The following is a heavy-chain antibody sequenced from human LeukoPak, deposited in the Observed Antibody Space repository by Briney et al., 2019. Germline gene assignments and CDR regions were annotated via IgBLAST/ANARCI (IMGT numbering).Heavy chain of an antibody. CDR2: IYYSGST. J-gene: IGHJ4*02. V-gene: IGHV4-59*08. CDR3: ARPSYYGPDEYYFDY. CDR1: GGSISGYY. D-gene: IGHD4-17*01. Sequence: PSETLSLTCTVSGGSISGYYWSWIRQPPGKGLEWIGYIYYSGSTNYNPSLKSRVTISVDTSKNQFSLKLSSVTAADTAVYYCARPSYYGPDEYYFDYWGQGTLVTVSS.